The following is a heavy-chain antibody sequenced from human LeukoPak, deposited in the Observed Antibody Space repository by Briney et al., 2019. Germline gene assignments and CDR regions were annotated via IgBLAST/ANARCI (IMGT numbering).Heavy chain of an antibody. Sequence: SETLSLTCAVYGGSFSGYYWSWIRQPPGKGLEWIGEINHSGSTNHNPSLKSRVTISVDTSKNQFSLKLSSVTAADTAVYYCAREDGYNYNGMDVWGQGTTVTVSS. J-gene: IGHJ6*02. CDR1: GGSFSGYY. CDR2: INHSGST. D-gene: IGHD2-15*01. V-gene: IGHV4-34*01. CDR3: AREDGYNYNGMDV.